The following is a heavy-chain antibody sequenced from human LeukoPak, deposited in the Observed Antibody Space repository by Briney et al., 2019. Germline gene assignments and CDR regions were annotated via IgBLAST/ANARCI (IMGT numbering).Heavy chain of an antibody. V-gene: IGHV1-69*05. CDR3: ARVDTAMVFDY. D-gene: IGHD5-18*01. Sequence: SVKVSCKASGYTFTTYYMHWVRQAPGQGLEWMGGIIPIFDTANYAQKFQGRVTITTDESTSTAYMELSSLRSEDTAVYYCARVDTAMVFDYWGQGTLVTVSS. CDR1: GYTFTTYY. J-gene: IGHJ4*02. CDR2: IIPIFDTA.